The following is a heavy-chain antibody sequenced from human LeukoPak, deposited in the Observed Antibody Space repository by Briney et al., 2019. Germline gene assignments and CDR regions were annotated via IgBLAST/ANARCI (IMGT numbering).Heavy chain of an antibody. CDR2: IYPGDSDT. Sequence: GESLKISCKGSGYSFTSYWIGWVRQMPGKGLEWMGIIYPGDSDTRYSPSFQGQVTISADKSISTAYLQWSSLKASDTAMYYCARHEGGGEYYYDSSGLNNWFDPWGQGTLVTVSS. CDR1: GYSFTSYW. D-gene: IGHD3-22*01. J-gene: IGHJ5*02. CDR3: ARHEGGGEYYYDSSGLNNWFDP. V-gene: IGHV5-51*01.